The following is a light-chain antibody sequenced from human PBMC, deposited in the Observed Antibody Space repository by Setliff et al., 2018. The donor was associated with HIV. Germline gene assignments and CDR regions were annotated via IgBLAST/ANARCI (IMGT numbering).Light chain of an antibody. V-gene: IGKV1-5*03. CDR2: KAS. CDR1: LDISTW. Sequence: DIQLTQSPSTLAASVGDRVTITCRVSLDISTWLAWYQQGPGKAPKLLIYKASSLKRGVPSRFSGSGSGTEFTLTISSLQPDDFATYYCQHYNSYSLYTFGQGTKVDIK. CDR3: QHYNSYSLYT. J-gene: IGKJ2*01.